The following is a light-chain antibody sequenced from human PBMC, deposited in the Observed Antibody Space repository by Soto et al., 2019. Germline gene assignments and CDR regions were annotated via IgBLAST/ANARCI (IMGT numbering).Light chain of an antibody. CDR3: AAWDDSLNGPV. J-gene: IGLJ3*02. Sequence: QSALTQPPSASGTPGQRVTISCSGSSSNIGNNTVNWYQQLPGTAPKLLIYGNNQRTSGVPDRFSGSKSGTSASLANSGLQSEDEADYFCAAWDDSLNGPVFGGGTKVTVL. CDR2: GNN. V-gene: IGLV1-44*01. CDR1: SSNIGNNT.